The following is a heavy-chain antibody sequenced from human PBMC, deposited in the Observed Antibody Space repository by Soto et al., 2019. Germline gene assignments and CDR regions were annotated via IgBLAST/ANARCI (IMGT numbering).Heavy chain of an antibody. J-gene: IGHJ4*02. D-gene: IGHD3-22*01. V-gene: IGHV3-23*01. Sequence: VQLLESGGVLVQPGGSLRLSCAASGFTFSSYAMSWVRQAPGKGLEWVSAMSGRGGSTYYADSVKGRFTISRDNSKNTLYLQMHSLRAEDTAGYYCAKSDYYCDSSGYYFRYWGQGTLVNVSS. CDR1: GFTFSSYA. CDR2: MSGRGGST. CDR3: AKSDYYCDSSGYYFRY.